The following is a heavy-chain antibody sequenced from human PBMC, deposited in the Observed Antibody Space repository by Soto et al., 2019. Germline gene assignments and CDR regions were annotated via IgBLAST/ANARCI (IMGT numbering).Heavy chain of an antibody. V-gene: IGHV3-48*02. J-gene: IGHJ4*02. CDR3: ARVLLRGYSRWSDY. Sequence: GGSLRLSCAASGFTFSSYSMNWVRQAPGKGLEWVSYISSSSSTIYYADSVKGRFTISRDNAKNSLYLQMNSLRDEDTAVYYCARVLLRGYSRWSDYWGQGTLVTVSS. CDR2: ISSSSSTI. CDR1: GFTFSSYS. D-gene: IGHD5-18*01.